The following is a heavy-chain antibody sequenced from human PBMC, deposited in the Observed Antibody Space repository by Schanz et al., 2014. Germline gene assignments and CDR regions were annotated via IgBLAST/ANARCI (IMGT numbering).Heavy chain of an antibody. CDR1: GGSIRTYF. Sequence: QVQLQESGPGLVKPSETLSLTCSVSGGSIRTYFWAWIRQPPGKGLEWIGFIYYSGSTNYNPSLKSRVPISFDMSKTQFPLTLTSVPAADTGVYYCARQYSGWSRFDPWGQGIRVTVSS. CDR2: IYYSGST. CDR3: ARQYSGWSRFDP. D-gene: IGHD6-19*01. V-gene: IGHV4-59*08. J-gene: IGHJ5*02.